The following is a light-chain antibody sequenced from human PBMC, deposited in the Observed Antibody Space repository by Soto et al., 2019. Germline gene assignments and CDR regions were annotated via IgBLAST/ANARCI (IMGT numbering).Light chain of an antibody. V-gene: IGKV1-8*01. Sequence: IQMTQSPSSFSASTGDRVTITCRASQGISSYLAWYQQKPGKAPKLLIYAASTLQSGVPSRFSGSGSGTDFTLTISCLQSEDFATYYCQQYYSYPPTFGQGTKVDIK. CDR1: QGISSY. CDR3: QQYYSYPPT. CDR2: AAS. J-gene: IGKJ1*01.